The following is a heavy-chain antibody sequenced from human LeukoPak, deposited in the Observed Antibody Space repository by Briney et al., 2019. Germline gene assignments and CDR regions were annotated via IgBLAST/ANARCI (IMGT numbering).Heavy chain of an antibody. V-gene: IGHV3-15*01. CDR1: GFTFSNAW. J-gene: IGHJ5*02. Sequence: GGSLRLSCAASGFTFSNAWMSWVRQAPGKGLEWVGRIKSKTDGGTTDYAALVKGRFTISRDDSKNTLYLQMNSLKTEDTAVYYCTTDVTEYYYGSGSSNWFDPWGQGTLVTVSS. CDR2: IKSKTDGGTT. CDR3: TTDVTEYYYGSGSSNWFDP. D-gene: IGHD3-10*01.